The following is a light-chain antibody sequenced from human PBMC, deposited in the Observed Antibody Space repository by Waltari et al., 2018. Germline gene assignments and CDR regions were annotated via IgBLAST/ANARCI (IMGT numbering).Light chain of an antibody. CDR1: ALSKQY. CDR3: QSADSSGSVV. V-gene: IGLV3-25*03. CDR2: KDS. J-gene: IGLJ2*01. Sequence: SFELTQPPSLSVSPGQTARITCSGDALSKQYAHWHQQRPGLAPVLVIDKDSDRPSGIPERFSGSSSGTTVTLTISGVQAEDEADYYCQSADSSGSVVFGGGTKLTVL.